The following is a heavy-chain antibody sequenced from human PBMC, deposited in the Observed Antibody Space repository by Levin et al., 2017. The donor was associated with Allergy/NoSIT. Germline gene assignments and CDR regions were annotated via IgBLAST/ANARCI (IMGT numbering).Heavy chain of an antibody. V-gene: IGHV3-23*01. D-gene: IGHD5-12*01. Sequence: GGSLRLSCAASGFTFSSYAMSWVRQAPGKGLEWVSAISDSASSTYYADSVKGRFTISRDNSKNTLYLHMNSLRAEDTAVYYCARDDSGYDSWGGPFDYRGQGTLVTVSS. J-gene: IGHJ4*02. CDR3: ARDDSGYDSWGGPFDY. CDR2: ISDSASST. CDR1: GFTFSSYA.